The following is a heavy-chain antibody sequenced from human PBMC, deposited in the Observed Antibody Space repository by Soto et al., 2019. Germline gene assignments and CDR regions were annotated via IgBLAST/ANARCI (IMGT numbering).Heavy chain of an antibody. V-gene: IGHV3-30-3*01. D-gene: IGHD3-22*01. CDR1: GFTFSSYA. Sequence: GGSLRLSCAASGFTFSSYAMHWVRQAPGKGLEWVAVISYDVSNKYYADSVKGRFTISRDNSKNTLYLQMNSLRAEDTAVYYCARGYYDSSGYHPGSYYYGMDVWGQGTTVTVSS. CDR2: ISYDVSNK. CDR3: ARGYYDSSGYHPGSYYYGMDV. J-gene: IGHJ6*02.